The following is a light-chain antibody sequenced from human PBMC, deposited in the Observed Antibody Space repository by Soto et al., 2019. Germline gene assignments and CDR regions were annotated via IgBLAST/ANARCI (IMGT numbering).Light chain of an antibody. CDR2: DVN. J-gene: IGLJ1*01. Sequence: QSALAQPASVSGSPGQSITISCTGTSSDVGGYNFVSWYQQHPGKVPKLMIFDVNRRPSGVSDRFSGSKSGNTASLTISGLQAEDEGDYYCCSYTSSSTHVFGSGTKLTVL. CDR1: SSDVGGYNF. V-gene: IGLV2-14*03. CDR3: CSYTSSSTHV.